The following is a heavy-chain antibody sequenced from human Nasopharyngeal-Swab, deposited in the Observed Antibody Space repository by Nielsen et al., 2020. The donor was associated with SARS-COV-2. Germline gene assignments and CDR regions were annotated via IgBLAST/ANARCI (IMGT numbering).Heavy chain of an antibody. D-gene: IGHD3-22*01. Sequence: GASLKISCAASGFIFTTYGMHWVRQAPGKGLEWVALISYDGSKKYYADSVKGRFTISRDKSKNTLYLQMNNLRAEDTAVYYCTRDRVFYYDSSGRKEFEYWGQGTRVTVSS. V-gene: IGHV3-33*05. CDR2: ISYDGSKK. CDR1: GFIFTTYG. J-gene: IGHJ4*02. CDR3: TRDRVFYYDSSGRKEFEY.